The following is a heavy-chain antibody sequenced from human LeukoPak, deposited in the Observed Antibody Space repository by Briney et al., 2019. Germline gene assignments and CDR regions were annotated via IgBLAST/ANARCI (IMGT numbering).Heavy chain of an antibody. V-gene: IGHV1-8*03. CDR1: GDTFTAYV. CDR2: MSPKSANT. CDR3: ARSYDLNYYYYYMDV. J-gene: IGHJ6*03. D-gene: IGHD3/OR15-3a*01. Sequence: ASVRVSCKASGDTFTAYVINRVRDALGQGVEWRGRMSPKSANTGYAQKFQGRVTITRDTSISTAYMELSSLTSEDTAVYYCARSYDLNYYYYYMDVWGKGTTVTVSS.